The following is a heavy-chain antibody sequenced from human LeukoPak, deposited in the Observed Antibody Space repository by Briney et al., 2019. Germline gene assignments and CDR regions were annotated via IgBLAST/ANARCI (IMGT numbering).Heavy chain of an antibody. V-gene: IGHV1-69*13. CDR1: GATFSDFV. D-gene: IGHD3-9*01. J-gene: IGHJ4*02. Sequence: ASVKVSCKASGATFSDFVLSWVRQAPGQGLNWMGGISPLLGASKHTQKFQDRVTITADESTSTAYMELSDLRPADTAVYYCATYDVLTGFEYWGQGTLVTVSS. CDR3: ATYDVLTGFEY. CDR2: ISPLLGAS.